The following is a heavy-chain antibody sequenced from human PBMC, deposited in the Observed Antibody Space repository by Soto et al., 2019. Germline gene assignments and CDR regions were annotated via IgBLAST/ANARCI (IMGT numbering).Heavy chain of an antibody. CDR1: GGSFSGYY. Sequence: SETLSLTCAVYGGSFSGYYWSWIRQPPGKGLEWVGEINHSGSTNYNPSLKSRVTISVDTSKNQFSLKLSSVTAADTAVYYCARTTSYGMDVWGQGTTVTVSS. V-gene: IGHV4-34*01. CDR3: ARTTSYGMDV. CDR2: INHSGST. J-gene: IGHJ6*02.